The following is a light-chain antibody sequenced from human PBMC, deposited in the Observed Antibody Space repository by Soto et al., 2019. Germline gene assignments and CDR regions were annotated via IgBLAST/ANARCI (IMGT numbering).Light chain of an antibody. CDR3: QQYGSSGT. V-gene: IGKV3-20*01. J-gene: IGKJ1*01. Sequence: EIVLPQSPATLSLSPGAGVSLSRRARQSVSSSYFAWYQQKPGQAPRLLSYGASSRATGIPDRFSGSGSRTDFTLNINRLEPEDFAVYYCQQYGSSGTFGQGTKVDI. CDR2: GAS. CDR1: QSVSSSY.